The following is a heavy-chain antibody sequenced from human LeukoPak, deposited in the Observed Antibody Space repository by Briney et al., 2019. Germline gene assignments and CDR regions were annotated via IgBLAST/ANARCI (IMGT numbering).Heavy chain of an antibody. CDR1: GGTFSSYA. Sequence: ASVKVSCKASGGTFSSYAISWVRQAPGQGLDWMGGIIPIFGTANYAQKFQGRVTITTDESTSTAYMELSSLRSEDTAVYYCASSFIHDYCDYVSHYWGQGTLVTVSS. J-gene: IGHJ4*02. CDR2: IIPIFGTA. CDR3: ASSFIHDYCDYVSHY. V-gene: IGHV1-69*05. D-gene: IGHD4-17*01.